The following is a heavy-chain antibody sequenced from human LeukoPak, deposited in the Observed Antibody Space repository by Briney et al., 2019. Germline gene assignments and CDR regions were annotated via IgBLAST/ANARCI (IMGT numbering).Heavy chain of an antibody. CDR3: AKVGGTSWPDYFDY. V-gene: IGHV3-30-3*01. CDR2: ISYDGSNK. CDR1: GFTFSSYA. Sequence: GRSLRLSCAASGFTFSSYAMHWVRQAPGKVLEWVAGISYDGSNKYYADSVKGRFTISRDNSKNTLYLQMNSLRAEDTAVYYCAKVGGTSWPDYFDYWGQGTLVTVSS. D-gene: IGHD2-2*01. J-gene: IGHJ4*02.